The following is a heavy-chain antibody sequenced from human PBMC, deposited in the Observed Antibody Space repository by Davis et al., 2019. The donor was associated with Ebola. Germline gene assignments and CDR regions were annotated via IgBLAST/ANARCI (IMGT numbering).Heavy chain of an antibody. J-gene: IGHJ4*02. V-gene: IGHV5-51*01. D-gene: IGHD6-13*01. CDR1: GYTFTTYW. CDR2: IYPSDSDT. Sequence: GESLKISCKGSGYTFTTYWIGWVRQMPGKGLEWMGMIYPSDSDTRYSPSFQGQFTISAEKSTGTAYLQWSGQEPSDTAMYYCTRSGSSWHHFDYWGQGTLVTVSS. CDR3: TRSGSSWHHFDY.